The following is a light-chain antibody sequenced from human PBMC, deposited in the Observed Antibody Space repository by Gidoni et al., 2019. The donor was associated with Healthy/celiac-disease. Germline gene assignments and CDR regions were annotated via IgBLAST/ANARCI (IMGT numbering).Light chain of an antibody. J-gene: IGLJ2*01. CDR1: SSNIGSNN. Sequence: QSVLTQPPSASGTPGQRVTISCSGSSSNIGSNNVNWYQQLPGTAPKLLIYSNHQRPSGVPDRFSGSKAGTSASRAISGLQSEDEADYYCAAWDDSLNGPVFGGGTKLTVL. CDR3: AAWDDSLNGPV. V-gene: IGLV1-44*01. CDR2: SNH.